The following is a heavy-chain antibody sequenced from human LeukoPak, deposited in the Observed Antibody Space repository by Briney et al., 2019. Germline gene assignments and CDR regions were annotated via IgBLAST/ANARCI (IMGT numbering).Heavy chain of an antibody. CDR3: ARGDRSSSILEDAFDI. V-gene: IGHV1-2*02. D-gene: IGHD6-6*01. J-gene: IGHJ3*02. CDR1: GYTFTGNY. Sequence: ASVKVSCEASGYTFTGNYMHWVRQAPGQGLEWMGWINPNSGGTTYAQNFQGRVTMTRDTSISTAYMELSRLRSDDTAVYFCARGDRSSSILEDAFDIWGQGIMVTVSS. CDR2: INPNSGGT.